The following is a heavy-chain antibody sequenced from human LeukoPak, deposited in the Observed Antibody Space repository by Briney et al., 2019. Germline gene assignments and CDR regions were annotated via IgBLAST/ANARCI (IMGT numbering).Heavy chain of an antibody. V-gene: IGHV4-61*01. CDR3: ARKPNFYGLDV. Sequence: PSETLSLTCSVSGVSVSSGSYWGWIRQPPGKKLEWIGHFYYGGNIDYNPSLNSRVTISVDTSRNQFSLRLSSVTTADTAMYYCARKPNFYGLDVWGQGTTVTVSS. J-gene: IGHJ6*02. CDR2: FYYGGNI. CDR1: GVSVSSGSY.